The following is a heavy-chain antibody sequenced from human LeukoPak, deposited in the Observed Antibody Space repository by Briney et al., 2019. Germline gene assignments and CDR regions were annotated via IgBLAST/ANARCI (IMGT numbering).Heavy chain of an antibody. CDR3: ARVGISMSYYYMDV. CDR2: INHSGST. J-gene: IGHJ6*03. D-gene: IGHD3-10*02. CDR1: GFTFSSYS. V-gene: IGHV4-34*01. Sequence: GSLRLSCAASGFTFSSYSMNWVRQPPGKGLEWIGEINHSGSTNYNPSLKSRVTISVDTSKNQFSLKLSSVTAADTAVYYCARVGISMSYYYMDVWGKGTTVTISS.